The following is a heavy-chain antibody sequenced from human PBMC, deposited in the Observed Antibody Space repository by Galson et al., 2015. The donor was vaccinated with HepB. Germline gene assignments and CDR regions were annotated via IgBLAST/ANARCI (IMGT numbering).Heavy chain of an antibody. CDR3: ARPAAGGLDGYSSSWYARRRPGNWFDP. V-gene: IGHV4-34*01. CDR2: INHSGST. D-gene: IGHD6-13*01. CDR1: GGSFSCYY. Sequence: ETLSLTCAVYGGSFSCYYWSWIRQPPGKGLEWIGEINHSGSTNYNPSLKSRVTISVDTSKNQFSLKLSSVTAADTAVYYCARPAAGGLDGYSSSWYARRRPGNWFDPWGQGTLVTVSS. J-gene: IGHJ5*02.